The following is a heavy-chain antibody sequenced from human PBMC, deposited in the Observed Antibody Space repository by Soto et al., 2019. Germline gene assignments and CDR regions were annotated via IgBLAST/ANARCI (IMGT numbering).Heavy chain of an antibody. CDR1: GGSIRSYY. D-gene: IGHD6-25*01. Sequence: QVQLQQSGPGLVKPSETLSLTCTVSGGSIRSYYWSWIRQPAGKALEWIGRISTSGTTNYNPSLKCRVTILLDTSKNQFSLDLSSVTDADTAVYYCAREGSSGFGMDVWGQGTTVTVSS. CDR2: ISTSGTT. CDR3: AREGSSGFGMDV. J-gene: IGHJ6*02. V-gene: IGHV4-4*07.